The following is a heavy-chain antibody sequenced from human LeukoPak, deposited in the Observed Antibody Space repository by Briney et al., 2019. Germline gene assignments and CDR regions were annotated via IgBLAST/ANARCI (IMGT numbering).Heavy chain of an antibody. D-gene: IGHD6-13*01. J-gene: IGHJ4*02. CDR1: GGSISSYY. Sequence: SETLSLTCTVSGGSISSYYWSWIRQPPGKGLEWIGHIYYSGSTNYNPSLKSRVTISVDASKNQFSLKLSSVTAADTAVYYCARGRIAAAGNLDYRGQGTLVTVSS. V-gene: IGHV4-59*01. CDR2: IYYSGST. CDR3: ARGRIAAAGNLDY.